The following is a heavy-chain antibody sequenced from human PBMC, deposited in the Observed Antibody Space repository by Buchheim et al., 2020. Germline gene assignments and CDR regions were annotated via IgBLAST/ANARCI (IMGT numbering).Heavy chain of an antibody. Sequence: QVQLVESGGGVVQPGRSLRLSCAASGFTFSSYGMHWVRQAPGKGLEWVAGIWYDGSNKYYADSVKGRFTISRDNSKNTLYLQMNSLRAEDTAVYYCARDHSPGFDYWGQGTL. J-gene: IGHJ4*02. CDR2: IWYDGSNK. CDR3: ARDHSPGFDY. CDR1: GFTFSSYG. V-gene: IGHV3-33*01.